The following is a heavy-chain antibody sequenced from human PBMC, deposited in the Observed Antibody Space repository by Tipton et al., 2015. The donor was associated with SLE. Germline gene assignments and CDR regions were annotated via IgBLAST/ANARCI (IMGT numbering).Heavy chain of an antibody. V-gene: IGHV3-23*03. Sequence: SLRLSCAASGFTFSNYVMSWVRQAPGKGLEWVSIIYGGGSTYYADSVKGRFTISRDNSKNTLYLQMNSLRAEDTAVYCCAKPLGADTYWGQGTLVTVSS. J-gene: IGHJ4*02. CDR1: GFTFSNYV. CDR2: IYGGGST. CDR3: AKPLGADTY. D-gene: IGHD4/OR15-4a*01.